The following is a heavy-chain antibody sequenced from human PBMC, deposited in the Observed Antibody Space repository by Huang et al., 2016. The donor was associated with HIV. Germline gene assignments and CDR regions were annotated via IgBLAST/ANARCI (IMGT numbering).Heavy chain of an antibody. CDR2: IKHSGST. CDR3: ARGRLARNTWFDT. Sequence: QVQLQQWGGGLLNPSETLSLTCAVYGGSFSGYFWSWIRQPPGKGLEWIGEIKHSGSTNYNPSLKSRVAVSLRTSKNQVSLKLSSVTAADTAVYYCARGRLARNTWFDTWGQGTLVTVSS. D-gene: IGHD2-21*01. V-gene: IGHV4-34*01. CDR1: GGSFSGYF. J-gene: IGHJ5*02.